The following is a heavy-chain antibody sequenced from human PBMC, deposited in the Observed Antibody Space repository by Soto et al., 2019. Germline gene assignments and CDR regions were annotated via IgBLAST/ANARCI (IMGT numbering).Heavy chain of an antibody. J-gene: IGHJ2*01. D-gene: IGHD3-10*01. CDR2: MNHSGGI. CDR1: GGSFSGSY. CDR3: ARGPLLLQGLPTPLRHWFTDL. Sequence: QVQLQQWGAGLLKPSETLSLTCVVYGGSFSGSYWSWIRQSPGKGLEWIGEMNHSGGINYNPSLKSRVTLSVDTSKNQFSLNVNSVSAADTAVCDCARGPLLLQGLPTPLRHWFTDLWGRGSLVTVSS. V-gene: IGHV4-34*02.